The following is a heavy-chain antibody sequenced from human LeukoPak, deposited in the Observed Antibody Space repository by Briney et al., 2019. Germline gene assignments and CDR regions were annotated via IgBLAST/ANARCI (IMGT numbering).Heavy chain of an antibody. V-gene: IGHV3-48*03. Sequence: GGSLRLSCAASGFTFSSYDMNWVRQAPGKGLEWVSFISPSDSTIYYAESVKGRFTISRDNAKNSVYLQMNSLRAEVTAVYYCARDQIQPADTYYYYYYMDVWGKGTTVTVSS. J-gene: IGHJ6*03. CDR1: GFTFSSYD. CDR3: ARDQIQPADTYYYYYYMDV. CDR2: ISPSDSTI.